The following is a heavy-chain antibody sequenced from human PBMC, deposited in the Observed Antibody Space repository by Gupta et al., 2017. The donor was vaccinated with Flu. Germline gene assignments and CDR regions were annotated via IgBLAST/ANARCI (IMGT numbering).Heavy chain of an antibody. CDR3: AKTTVGGNRHAMDV. Sequence: SNYAMRWVRQAPGKGLEWVSAISGSGDGTHYADSVKGRFTISRDNSRDTLYLQMNRLREEDTAIYYCAKTTVGGNRHAMDVWGQGTTVTVSS. J-gene: IGHJ6*02. CDR2: ISGSGDGT. V-gene: IGHV3-23*01. CDR1: SNYA. D-gene: IGHD1-1*01.